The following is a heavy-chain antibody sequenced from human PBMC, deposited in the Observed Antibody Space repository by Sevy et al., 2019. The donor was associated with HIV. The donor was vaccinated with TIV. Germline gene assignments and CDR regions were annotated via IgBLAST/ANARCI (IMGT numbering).Heavy chain of an antibody. CDR1: GGSISSYF. J-gene: IGHJ4*02. CDR2: IYFTGNT. CDR3: ARDSTTRPRVLDY. Sequence: SETLSLTCSVSGGSISSYFWTWVRQSPGKGLEWIGNIYFTGNTDYSPSLKSRITLSLDTSKSQFSLTLKAVTAADTAIYFCARDSTTRPRVLDYWGQGTLVTVSS. D-gene: IGHD1-1*01. V-gene: IGHV4-59*01.